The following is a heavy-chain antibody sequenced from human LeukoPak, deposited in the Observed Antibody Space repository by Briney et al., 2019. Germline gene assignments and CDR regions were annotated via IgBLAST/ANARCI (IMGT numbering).Heavy chain of an antibody. CDR3: PRNAIAALSDAFDI. CDR2: INPNSGGT. J-gene: IGHJ3*02. D-gene: IGHD6-13*01. CDR1: GYTFTGDY. V-gene: IGHV1-2*02. Sequence: ASVRVSCKASGYTFTGDYMHWVRQAPGQGLEWIGWINPNSGGTNYAQKFQGRVTMTRDTSISTAYMELSRLRSDDTAVYYCPRNAIAALSDAFDILGQGTMVTVSS.